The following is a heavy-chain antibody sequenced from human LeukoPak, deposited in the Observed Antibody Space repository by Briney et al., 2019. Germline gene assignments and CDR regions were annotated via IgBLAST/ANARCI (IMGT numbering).Heavy chain of an antibody. J-gene: IGHJ6*03. V-gene: IGHV3-9*01. D-gene: IGHD3-22*01. CDR3: ARNEKYYFDTNIYYYMDV. CDR1: GFTFDDYA. CDR2: ISWNSGSI. Sequence: GGSLRLSCAASGFTFDDYAMHWVRQAPGKGLEWVSGISWNSGSIGYADSVKGRFTISRDNAKNSLYLQMNSLTAEDTALYYCARNEKYYFDTNIYYYMDVWGKGTTVIVSS.